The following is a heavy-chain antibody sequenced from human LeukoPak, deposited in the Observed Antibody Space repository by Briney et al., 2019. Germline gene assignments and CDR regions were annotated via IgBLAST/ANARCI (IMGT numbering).Heavy chain of an antibody. CDR1: GGSIISSYW. CDR2: IYHSGST. V-gene: IGHV4-4*02. Sequence: SGTLSLTCAVSGGSIISSYWWNWVRQPPGKGLEWIGEIYHSGSTNYNPSLKSRATISVDKSKNQFSLKVSSVTAADTAVYYCARRPYSSSYNDYWGQGTLVTVSS. D-gene: IGHD6-6*01. CDR3: ARRPYSSSYNDY. J-gene: IGHJ4*02.